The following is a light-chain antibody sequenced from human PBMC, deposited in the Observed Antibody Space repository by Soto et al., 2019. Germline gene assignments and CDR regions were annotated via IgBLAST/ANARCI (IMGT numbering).Light chain of an antibody. J-gene: IGKJ1*01. V-gene: IGKV3-20*01. Sequence: EIVLTQSPGTLSLSPGERATLSCRASQTISGSYLAWYQQKPGQAPRLLIFGASNRATGIPDRFSGSGSGTDFTLTISRLEPEDFALYYCQHYGSPPRTFGQGTKVEIK. CDR3: QHYGSPPRT. CDR1: QTISGSY. CDR2: GAS.